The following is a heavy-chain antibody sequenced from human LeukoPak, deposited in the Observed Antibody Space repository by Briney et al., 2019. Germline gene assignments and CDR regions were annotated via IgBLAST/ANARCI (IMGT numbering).Heavy chain of an antibody. D-gene: IGHD2-21*02. CDR1: GFTFSDYY. V-gene: IGHV3-11*05. Sequence: GGSLRLSCAASGFTFSDYYMSWIRQAPGKGLEWVSYISSSRSYTNYADSVKGRFTISRDNAKNSLYLQMNSLRAEDTAVYYCARDYCGGDCANYWYFDLWGRGTLVTVSS. CDR2: ISSSRSYT. J-gene: IGHJ2*01. CDR3: ARDYCGGDCANYWYFDL.